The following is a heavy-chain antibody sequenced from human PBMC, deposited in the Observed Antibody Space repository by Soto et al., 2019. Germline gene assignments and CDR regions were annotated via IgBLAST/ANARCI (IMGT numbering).Heavy chain of an antibody. CDR3: ARERGGLSGVDV. CDR1: GFTLSNYE. CDR2: ISTGGSGI. D-gene: IGHD1-26*01. V-gene: IGHV3-48*03. Sequence: PGGSLRLSCAVSGFTLSNYEMNWVRQAPGKGLEWVSYISTGGSGIYYADSVKGRFTIARDNGKNSVYLQMSSLRAEDTATYYCARERGGLSGVDVWGQGTTVTVSS. J-gene: IGHJ6*02.